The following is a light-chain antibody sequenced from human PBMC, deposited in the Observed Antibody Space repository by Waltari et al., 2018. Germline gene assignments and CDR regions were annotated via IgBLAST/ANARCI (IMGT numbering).Light chain of an antibody. CDR1: QDISNY. CDR2: DTS. CDR3: LQDYNYPWT. V-gene: IGKV1-33*01. J-gene: IGKJ1*01. Sequence: DIQMTQSPSSLSASVGDRVTITCQASQDISNYLNWYQQKPGKAPKLLIYDTSTLETGVPSRFSGSGSGTDFTFTISSLQPEDIATYYCLQDYNYPWTFGQGTRVEIK.